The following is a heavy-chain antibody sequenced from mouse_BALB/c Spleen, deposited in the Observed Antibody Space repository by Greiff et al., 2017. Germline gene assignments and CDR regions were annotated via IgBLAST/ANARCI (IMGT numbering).Heavy chain of an antibody. Sequence: ESGPGLVKPSQSLSLTCTVTGYSITSDYAWNWIRQFPGNKLEWMGYISYSGSTSYNPSLKSRISITRDTSKNQFFLQLNSVTTEDTATYYCARLTGDYWGQGTTLTVSS. CDR2: ISYSGST. CDR3: ARLTGDY. V-gene: IGHV3-2*02. CDR1: GYSITSDYA. D-gene: IGHD4-1*01. J-gene: IGHJ2*01.